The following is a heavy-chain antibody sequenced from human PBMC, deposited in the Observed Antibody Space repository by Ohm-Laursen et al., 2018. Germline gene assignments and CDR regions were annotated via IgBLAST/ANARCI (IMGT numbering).Heavy chain of an antibody. V-gene: IGHV4-59*08. J-gene: IGHJ5*02. D-gene: IGHD1/OR15-1a*01. CDR3: ARQLEQRQGWFDA. Sequence: TLSLTCTVSGGSISSSYWSWIRQPPGKGLEWIGYIYYSGNTNSNPSLKSRVTISVDTSKTQFSLKLTTVTAADTAVYYCARQLEQRQGWFDAWGQGTLVTVSS. CDR1: GGSISSSY. CDR2: IYYSGNT.